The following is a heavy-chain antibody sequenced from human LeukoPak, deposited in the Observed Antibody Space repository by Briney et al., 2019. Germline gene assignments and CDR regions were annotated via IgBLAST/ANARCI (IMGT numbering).Heavy chain of an antibody. Sequence: GGSLRLSCSTSQFNFSKFGMTWVRQAPGKGLEWVSSISSNGAQYADSVQGRFAISRDNSKNTLYLQMNNLRVEDTAVYFCAKDPNGDYIGTFDIWGQGTMVTVSS. V-gene: IGHV3-23*01. D-gene: IGHD4-17*01. CDR1: QFNFSKFG. J-gene: IGHJ3*02. CDR3: AKDPNGDYIGTFDI. CDR2: ISSNGA.